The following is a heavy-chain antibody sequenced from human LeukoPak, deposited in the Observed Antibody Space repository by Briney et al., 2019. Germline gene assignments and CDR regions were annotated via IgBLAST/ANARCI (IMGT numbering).Heavy chain of an antibody. CDR2: MNPNSGNT. CDR1: GYTSTSYD. J-gene: IGHJ4*02. Sequence: GASVKVSCKASGYTSTSYDINWGLQATGQGREWVGWMNPNSGNTGYAQKCQGRVIITRNTSISTAYMELSSLRSEDTAVYYCARSSSYYDILTGYGDYWGQGTLVTVSS. CDR3: ARSSSYYDILTGYGDY. V-gene: IGHV1-8*03. D-gene: IGHD3-9*01.